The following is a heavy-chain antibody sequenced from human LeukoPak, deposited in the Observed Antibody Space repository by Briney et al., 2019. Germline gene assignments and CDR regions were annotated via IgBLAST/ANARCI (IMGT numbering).Heavy chain of an antibody. Sequence: GGSLRLSCAASGFTFSSYWMSWVRQAPGKGLEWVANIKQDGSEKYYVDSVKGRFTISRDNAKNSLYLQMNSLRAEDTAVYYCARSTFGSGSCGFDYWGQGTLVTVSS. CDR2: IKQDGSEK. CDR1: GFTFSSYW. V-gene: IGHV3-7*01. D-gene: IGHD3-10*01. J-gene: IGHJ4*02. CDR3: ARSTFGSGSCGFDY.